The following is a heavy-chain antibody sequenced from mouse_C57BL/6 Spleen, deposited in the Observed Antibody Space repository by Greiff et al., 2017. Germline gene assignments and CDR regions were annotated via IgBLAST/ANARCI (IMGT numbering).Heavy chain of an antibody. CDR3: ARWYYGSNYFDY. CDR2: IYPGSGNT. V-gene: IGHV1-66*01. Sequence: QVQLQQSGPELVKPGASVKISCKASGYSFTSYYIHWVKQRPGQGLEWIGWIYPGSGNTKYNEKFKGKATLTAATSSSTAYMQLSSLTSEDSAVYYCARWYYGSNYFDYWGQGTTLTVSS. J-gene: IGHJ2*01. D-gene: IGHD1-1*01. CDR1: GYSFTSYY.